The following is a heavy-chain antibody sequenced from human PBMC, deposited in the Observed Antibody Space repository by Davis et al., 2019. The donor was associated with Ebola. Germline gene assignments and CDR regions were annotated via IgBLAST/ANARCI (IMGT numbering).Heavy chain of an antibody. D-gene: IGHD4-17*01. CDR1: GFTFSNAW. Sequence: GGSLRLSCAASGFTFSNAWMSWVRQAPGKGLEWVGRIRSKANSYATAYAASVKGRFTISRDDSKNTAYLQMNSLRAEDTAVYYCARDLSTVTTLWFDPWGQGTLVTVSS. V-gene: IGHV3-73*01. CDR3: ARDLSTVTTLWFDP. J-gene: IGHJ5*02. CDR2: IRSKANSYAT.